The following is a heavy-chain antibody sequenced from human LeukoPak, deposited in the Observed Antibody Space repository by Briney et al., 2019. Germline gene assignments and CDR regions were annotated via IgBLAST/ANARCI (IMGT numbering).Heavy chain of an antibody. CDR3: ARGGARTGGAFDI. CDR1: GFTFSSYA. D-gene: IGHD1-14*01. CDR2: ISYDGSNK. Sequence: GRSLRLSCAASGFTFSSYAMHWVRQAPGKGLEWVAVISYDGSNKYYADSVKGRFTISRDNSKNTLYLQMNSLRAEDTAVYYCARGGARTGGAFDIWGQGTMVTVSP. J-gene: IGHJ3*02. V-gene: IGHV3-30*04.